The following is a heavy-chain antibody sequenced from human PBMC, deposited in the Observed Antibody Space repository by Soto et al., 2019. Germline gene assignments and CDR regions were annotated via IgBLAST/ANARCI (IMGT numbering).Heavy chain of an antibody. V-gene: IGHV4-59*08. J-gene: IGHJ5*02. CDR1: GGSISSYY. CDR2: IYYSGST. CDR3: ARHPRTVTTPNWFDP. D-gene: IGHD4-17*01. Sequence: SETLSLTCTVSGGSISSYYWSWIRQPPGKGLEWIGYIYYSGSTNYNPSLKSRVTISVDTSKNQFSLKLSSVTAADTAVYYCARHPRTVTTPNWFDPWGQGTLVTVSS.